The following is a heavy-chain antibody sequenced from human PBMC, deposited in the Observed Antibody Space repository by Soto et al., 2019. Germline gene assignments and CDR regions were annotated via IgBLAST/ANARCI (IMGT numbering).Heavy chain of an antibody. CDR3: ARESSGWYSAEYFQH. CDR2: ISSSSSYI. J-gene: IGHJ1*01. CDR1: GFTFSSYS. Sequence: EVQLVESGGGLVKPGGSLRLSCAASGFTFSSYSMNWVRQAPGKGLEWVSSISSSSSYIYYADSVKGRFTISRDNAKNSLYLQMNSLRAEDTAVYYCARESSGWYSAEYFQHWGQGTLVTVSS. V-gene: IGHV3-21*01. D-gene: IGHD6-19*01.